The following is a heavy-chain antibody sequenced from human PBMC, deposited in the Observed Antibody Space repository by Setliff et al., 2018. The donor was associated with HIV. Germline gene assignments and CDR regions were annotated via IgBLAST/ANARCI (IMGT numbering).Heavy chain of an antibody. CDR2: IYPGDSDT. V-gene: IGHV5-51*01. CDR3: ATTAYSSGWYTY. D-gene: IGHD6-19*01. J-gene: IGHJ4*02. CDR1: AYSFTTYW. Sequence: GESLKISCKGSAYSFTTYWVAWVRQMPGKGLEWMGIIYPGDSDTRYSPSFQGQVTISADKSISTAFLQWSSLKASDTAMYYCATTAYSSGWYTYWGQGTLVTVSS.